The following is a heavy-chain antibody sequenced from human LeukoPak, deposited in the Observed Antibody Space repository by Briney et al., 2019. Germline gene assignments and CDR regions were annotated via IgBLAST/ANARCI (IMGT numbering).Heavy chain of an antibody. CDR1: GFTFSRYG. V-gene: IGHV3-48*01. CDR3: ARDGRGLGNYFDY. D-gene: IGHD3-10*01. J-gene: IGHJ4*02. Sequence: GGSLRLSCAASGFTFSRYGMSWVRQAPGRGLEWVSYISSSSGTIYYADSVKGRFTISRDNAKNSLYLQMNSLRAEDTAVYYCARDGRGLGNYFDYWGQGTLVTVSS. CDR2: ISSSSGTI.